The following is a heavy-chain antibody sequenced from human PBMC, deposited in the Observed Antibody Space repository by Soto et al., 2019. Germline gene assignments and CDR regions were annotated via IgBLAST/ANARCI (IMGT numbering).Heavy chain of an antibody. D-gene: IGHD3-22*01. V-gene: IGHV4-59*01. CDR1: GGSISSYY. CDR2: IYYSGST. J-gene: IGHJ4*02. Sequence: PSETLSLTCTVSGGSISSYYWSWIRQPPGKGLEWIGYIYYSGSTNYNPSLKSRVTISVATSKNQFSLKLSSVTAADTAVYYCARAHYYDSSGYSEHFDYWGQGTLVTVSS. CDR3: ARAHYYDSSGYSEHFDY.